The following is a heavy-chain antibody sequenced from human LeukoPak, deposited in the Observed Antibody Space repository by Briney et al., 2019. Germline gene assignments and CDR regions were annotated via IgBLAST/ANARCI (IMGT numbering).Heavy chain of an antibody. CDR2: IYYSGST. D-gene: IGHD3-9*01. V-gene: IGHV4-59*01. CDR1: GGSISSYY. J-gene: IGHJ4*02. Sequence: ASETLSLTCTVSGGSISSYYWSWIRQPPGKGLEWIGYIYYSGSTNYNPSLKSRVTISVDTSKNQFSLKLSSVTAADTAVYYCARDRSRYFDENSYFSYFDYWGQGTLVTVSS. CDR3: ARDRSRYFDENSYFSYFDY.